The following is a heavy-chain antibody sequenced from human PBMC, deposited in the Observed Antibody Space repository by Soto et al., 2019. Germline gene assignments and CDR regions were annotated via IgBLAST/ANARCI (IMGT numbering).Heavy chain of an antibody. CDR1: GDTLSSYA. D-gene: IGHD3-22*01. CDR3: ARVGPAHYYDSSGYYSPLDY. Sequence: ASVKVSCKASGDTLSSYAINWVRQAPGQGLEWMGGIIPMFGTANYAQKFKGRVTITAGESTSTVYMELSSLRSEDTAVYYCARVGPAHYYDSSGYYSPLDYWGQGTLVTVSS. V-gene: IGHV1-69*13. J-gene: IGHJ4*02. CDR2: IIPMFGTA.